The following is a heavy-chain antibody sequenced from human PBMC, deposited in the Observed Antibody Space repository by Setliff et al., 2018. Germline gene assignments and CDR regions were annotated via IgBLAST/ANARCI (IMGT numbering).Heavy chain of an antibody. CDR2: ISSSNIYI. Sequence: GGSLRLSCAASGFTFSSYGMHWVRQAPGKGLEWVSSISSSNIYIYYADSVKGRFTISRDNARDSLFLQMNTLRAEDTAVYYCAREVVGAPSAFDIWGQGTMVTVSS. CDR1: GFTFSSYG. J-gene: IGHJ3*02. V-gene: IGHV3-21*01. CDR3: AREVVGAPSAFDI. D-gene: IGHD1-26*01.